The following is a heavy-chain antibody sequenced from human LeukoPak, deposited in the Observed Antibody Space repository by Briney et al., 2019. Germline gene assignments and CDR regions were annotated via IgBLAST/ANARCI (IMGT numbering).Heavy chain of an antibody. D-gene: IGHD7-27*01. Sequence: PGGSLRLSCAASGFTFSDYYMSWSRQAPGKGLEWVSYISGSSSTNYADSVKGRFTISRDNAKNSLYLQMNNLRAEDTAVYYCARGTGDLDYWGQGTLVTVSS. CDR1: GFTFSDYY. V-gene: IGHV3-11*06. CDR3: ARGTGDLDY. CDR2: ISGSSST. J-gene: IGHJ4*02.